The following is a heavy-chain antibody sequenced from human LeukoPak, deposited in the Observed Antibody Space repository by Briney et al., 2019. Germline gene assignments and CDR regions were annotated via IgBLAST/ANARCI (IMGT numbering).Heavy chain of an antibody. CDR3: ASTADTAMAAPYYYYGMDV. D-gene: IGHD5-18*01. CDR1: GFTFSSYE. J-gene: IGHJ6*02. CDR2: ISSSGSTI. Sequence: GGSLRLSCAASGFTFSSYEMNWVRQAPGKGLEWVSYISSSGSTIYHADSVKGRFTISRDNAKNSLYLQMNSLRAEDTAVYYCASTADTAMAAPYYYYGMDVWGQGTTVTVSS. V-gene: IGHV3-48*03.